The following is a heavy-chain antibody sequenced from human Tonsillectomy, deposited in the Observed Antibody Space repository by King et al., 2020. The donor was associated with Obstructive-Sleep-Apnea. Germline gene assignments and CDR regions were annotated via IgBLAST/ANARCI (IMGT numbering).Heavy chain of an antibody. J-gene: IGHJ4*02. CDR3: ARDSGSSGWSSSFDY. V-gene: IGHV3-21*01. D-gene: IGHD6-19*01. Sequence: VQLVESGGGLVKPGGSLRLSCAASGFTFRSYSMNLVRQAPGKGLEWFSISTRSYIYYADSVKGRFTIYRDNAKNSQYLQMNSLRAEDTAVYYCARDSGSSGWSSSFDYWGQGTLVTVSS. CDR1: GFTFRSYS. CDR2: ISTRSYI.